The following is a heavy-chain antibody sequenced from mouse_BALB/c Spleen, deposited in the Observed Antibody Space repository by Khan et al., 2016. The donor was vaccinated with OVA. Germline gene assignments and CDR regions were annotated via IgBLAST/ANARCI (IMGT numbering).Heavy chain of an antibody. V-gene: IGHV3-1*02. CDR2: IHYSGSI. CDR1: GYSITSGYS. J-gene: IGHJ4*01. Sequence: EVQLQESGPDLVKPSQSLSLTCTVTGYSITSGYSWHWIRQFPGNKLEWMVYIHYSGSISYNPSLRSRISITRDTSKNQFFLQLHSLTNEDTDTYYCARSLPLDVDYWGQGTSVTVSS. CDR3: ARSLPLDVDY.